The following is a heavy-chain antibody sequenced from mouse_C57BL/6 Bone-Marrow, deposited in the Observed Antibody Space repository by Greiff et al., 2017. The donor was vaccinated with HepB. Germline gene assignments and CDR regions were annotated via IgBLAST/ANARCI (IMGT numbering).Heavy chain of an antibody. CDR3: ARGGTTVVLDY. J-gene: IGHJ2*01. CDR1: GYTFTSYW. Sequence: QVQLQQPGAELVMPGASVKLSCKASGYTFTSYWMHWVKQRPGQGLEWIGDIDPSDSYTNYNQKFKGKSTLTVDKSSSTAYMQLSSLTSEDSAVYYCARGGTTVVLDYWGQGTTLTVSS. CDR2: IDPSDSYT. D-gene: IGHD1-1*01. V-gene: IGHV1-69*01.